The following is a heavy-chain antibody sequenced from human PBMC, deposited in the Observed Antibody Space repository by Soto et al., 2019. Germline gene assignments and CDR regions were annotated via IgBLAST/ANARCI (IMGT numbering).Heavy chain of an antibody. CDR1: GYSISSGYY. V-gene: IGHV4-38-2*02. D-gene: IGHD4-17*01. CDR2: IYHSGST. CDR3: ARDLSYGDSGGEYYYYGMDV. J-gene: IGHJ6*02. Sequence: SETLSLTCPVSGYSISSGYYWGWIRQPPGKGLEWIGSIYHSGSTYYNPSLKSRVTISVDTSKNQFSLKLSSVTAADTAVYYCARDLSYGDSGGEYYYYGMDVWGQGTTVTVSS.